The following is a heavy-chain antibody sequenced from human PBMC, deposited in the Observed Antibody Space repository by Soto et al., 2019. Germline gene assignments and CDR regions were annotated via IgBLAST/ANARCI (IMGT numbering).Heavy chain of an antibody. CDR1: GGSVSSGRYY. J-gene: IGHJ4*02. CDR3: ARSGSDSGWL. Sequence: SETLSLTCTVSGGSVSSGRYYWSWIRQPPGKGLEWIGYIYYSGSTKYNPSLKSRVTISVDTSKNQFSLKLSSMTAADTAVYYCARSGSDSGWLGGQGTPVTVSS. D-gene: IGHD6-19*01. V-gene: IGHV4-61*01. CDR2: IYYSGST.